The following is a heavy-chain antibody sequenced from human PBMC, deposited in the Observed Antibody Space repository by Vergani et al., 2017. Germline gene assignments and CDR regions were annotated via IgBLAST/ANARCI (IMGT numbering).Heavy chain of an antibody. J-gene: IGHJ5*02. CDR2: IYTSGST. V-gene: IGHV4-61*02. Sequence: QVQLQESGPGLVKPSQTLSLTCTVSGGSISSGSYYWSWIRQPAGKGLEWIGRIYTSGSTNYNPSLKSQVTMSVDTSKNQFSLKLSSVTAADTAVYYCARGRYSSGWYWFDPWGQGTLVTVSS. D-gene: IGHD6-19*01. CDR3: ARGRYSSGWYWFDP. CDR1: GGSISSGSYY.